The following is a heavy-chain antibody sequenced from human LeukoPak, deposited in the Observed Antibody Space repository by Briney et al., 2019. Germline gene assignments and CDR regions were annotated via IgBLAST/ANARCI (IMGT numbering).Heavy chain of an antibody. D-gene: IGHD3-16*02. CDR3: AKDLYPLVRNWIDP. V-gene: IGHV3-30*02. J-gene: IGHJ5*02. CDR1: GFTFSSYG. CDR2: IRYDGSNK. Sequence: GGSLRLSCAASGFTFSSYGMHWVRQAPGKGLEWVAFIRYDGSNKYYADSVKGRFTISRDNSKNTLYLQMNSLRAEDTAVYYCAKDLYPLVRNWIDPWGQGTLVTVSS.